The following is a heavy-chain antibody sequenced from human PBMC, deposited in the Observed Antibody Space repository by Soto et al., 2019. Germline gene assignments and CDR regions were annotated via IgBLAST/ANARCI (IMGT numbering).Heavy chain of an antibody. V-gene: IGHV3-21*01. CDR3: ARDLGTISPMIDGDYASGYGMDV. CDR1: GFTFSSYS. D-gene: IGHD4-17*01. Sequence: EVQLVESGGGLVKPGGSLRLSCAASGFTFSSYSMNWVRQAPGKGLEWVSSISSSSSYIYYADSVKGRFTISRDNAKNSLYLQMNSLTAEDTAVYYCARDLGTISPMIDGDYASGYGMDVWGQGTTVTVAS. J-gene: IGHJ6*02. CDR2: ISSSSSYI.